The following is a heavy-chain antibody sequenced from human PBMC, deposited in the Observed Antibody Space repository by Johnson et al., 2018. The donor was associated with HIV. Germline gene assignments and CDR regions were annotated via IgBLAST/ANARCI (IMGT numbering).Heavy chain of an antibody. D-gene: IGHD2-21*02. Sequence: QVQLVESGGGVVQPGRSLRLSCAASGFTFSSYGMHWVRQAPGKGLEWVAVISYDGSNKYYADSVKGRFTISRDNSKNTLYLQMGSLRAEDMAVYYCARGCGDCYPGDDAFDIWGQGTMVTVSS. CDR2: ISYDGSNK. J-gene: IGHJ3*02. CDR3: ARGCGDCYPGDDAFDI. CDR1: GFTFSSYG. V-gene: IGHV3-30*03.